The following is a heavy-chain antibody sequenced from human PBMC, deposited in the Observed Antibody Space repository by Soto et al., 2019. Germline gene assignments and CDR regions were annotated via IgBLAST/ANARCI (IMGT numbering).Heavy chain of an antibody. CDR2: IYSSGGT. V-gene: IGHV4-4*07. CDR1: GGAISGYY. Sequence: SETLSLTCAASGGAISGYYWTWIRQSAGKGLEWIGRIYSSGGTKYNPSLKSRVTMSLDKSKNQVSLRLSSVTAADTAVYYCARGQGFSDSFDPWGQGTLVTVSS. J-gene: IGHJ5*02. D-gene: IGHD3-3*01. CDR3: ARGQGFSDSFDP.